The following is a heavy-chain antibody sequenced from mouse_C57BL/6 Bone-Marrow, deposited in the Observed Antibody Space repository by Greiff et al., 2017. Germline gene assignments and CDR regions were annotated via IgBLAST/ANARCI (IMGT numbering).Heavy chain of an antibody. D-gene: IGHD1-1*01. CDR2: IYPYNGVS. CDR3: VSYYCGSSEFAY. CDR1: GYSFTGYY. J-gene: IGHJ3*01. V-gene: IGHV1-31*01. Sequence: EVQLQQSGPELVKPGASVKISCKASGYSFTGYYMHWVKQSHGNILDWIGYIYPYNGVSSYNQKFKGKATLTVDKSSSTAYMALRSLTSEDSAVFYCVSYYCGSSEFAYWGQGTLVTVSA.